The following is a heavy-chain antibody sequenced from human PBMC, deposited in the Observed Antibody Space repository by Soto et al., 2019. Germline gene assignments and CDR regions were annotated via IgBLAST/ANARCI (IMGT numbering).Heavy chain of an antibody. Sequence: QVQLVQSGAEVKKPGASVKVSCKASGYTFTSYGISWVRQAPGQGLEWMGWISAYNGNTNYAQKLQGRVTMTTDTSTSTAYMELWSLRSNDTAVYYCAIDRLAAAAKPRPGIDLWGQGTTVTVSS. J-gene: IGHJ6*02. D-gene: IGHD6-13*01. CDR3: AIDRLAAAAKPRPGIDL. CDR2: ISAYNGNT. CDR1: GYTFTSYG. V-gene: IGHV1-18*01.